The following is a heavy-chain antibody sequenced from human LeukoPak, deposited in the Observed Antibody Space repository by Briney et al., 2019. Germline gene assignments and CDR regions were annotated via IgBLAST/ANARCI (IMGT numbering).Heavy chain of an antibody. CDR3: ARASSSKNSITIFGVVLRGYWFDP. CDR2: ISAYNGNT. D-gene: IGHD3-3*01. V-gene: IGHV1-18*01. Sequence: ASVKVCCKASGYTFTSYGISWVRQAPGQGLEWMGWISAYNGNTNYAQKLQGRVTMTTDTSTSTAYMELRSLRSDDTAVYYCARASSSKNSITIFGVVLRGYWFDPWGQGTLVTFSS. J-gene: IGHJ5*02. CDR1: GYTFTSYG.